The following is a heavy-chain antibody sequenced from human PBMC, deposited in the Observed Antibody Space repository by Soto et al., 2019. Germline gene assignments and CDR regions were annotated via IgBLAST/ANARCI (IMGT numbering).Heavy chain of an antibody. CDR3: ASHYDIWSGYLSPVDY. Sequence: QVQLVESGGDLVKPGGSLRLSCAASGYTFSDYYMSWIRQAPGKGLEWISYIDTSGTKIYYADSVKGRFTITRNNAKKSLYLEMNSLRDEDTAVYYCASHYDIWSGYLSPVDYWGQVTLVTVSS. D-gene: IGHD3-3*01. CDR2: IDTSGTKI. V-gene: IGHV3-11*01. CDR1: GYTFSDYY. J-gene: IGHJ4*02.